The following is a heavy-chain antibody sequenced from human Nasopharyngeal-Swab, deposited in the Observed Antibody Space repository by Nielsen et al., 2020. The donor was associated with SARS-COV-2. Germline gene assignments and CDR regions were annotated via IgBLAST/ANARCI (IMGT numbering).Heavy chain of an antibody. CDR2: TNPSGGST. V-gene: IGHV1-46*01. Sequence: ASVKVSCKASGYTFTSYYMHWVRQAPGQGLEWMGITNPSGGSTSYAQKFQGRVTMTRDTSTSTVYMELSSLRSEDTAVYYCAREQLRDDAFDIWGQGTMVTVSS. D-gene: IGHD1-1*01. CDR1: GYTFTSYY. CDR3: AREQLRDDAFDI. J-gene: IGHJ3*02.